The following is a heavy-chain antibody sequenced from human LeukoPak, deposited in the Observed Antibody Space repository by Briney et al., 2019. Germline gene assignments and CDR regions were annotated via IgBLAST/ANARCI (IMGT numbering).Heavy chain of an antibody. Sequence: PGGSLRLSCVASGFTFSSHGMNWVRQAPGKGLEWVSGISPNGVITYYADSVKGRFSISRDNYKGTVYLQMNSLRPEDTAVYYCAKDINGDYAEYFQHWGQGTLVTVSS. CDR1: GFTFSSHG. CDR2: ISPNGVIT. CDR3: AKDINGDYAEYFQH. D-gene: IGHD4-17*01. V-gene: IGHV3-23*01. J-gene: IGHJ1*01.